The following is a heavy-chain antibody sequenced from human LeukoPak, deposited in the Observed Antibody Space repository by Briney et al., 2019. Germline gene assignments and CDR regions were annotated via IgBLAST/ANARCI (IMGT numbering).Heavy chain of an antibody. D-gene: IGHD2-21*01. J-gene: IGHJ6*02. CDR1: GYTFTGYY. CDR2: INPNSGGT. CDR3: ARDQGIPYYYYGMDV. Sequence: GASVKVSCKASGYTFTGYYMHWVRQAPGQGLEWMGWINPNSGGTNYAQKFQGRVTMTRDTSISTAYMELSRLRSDDTAVYYCARDQGIPYYYYGMDVWGQGTTVTVSS. V-gene: IGHV1-2*02.